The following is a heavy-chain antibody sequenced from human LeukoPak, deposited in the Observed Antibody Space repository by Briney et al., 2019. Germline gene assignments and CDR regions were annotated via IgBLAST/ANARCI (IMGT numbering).Heavy chain of an antibody. V-gene: IGHV1-18*01. CDR2: ISAYNGNT. Sequence: ASVKVSCKASGYTFTSYGISWVRQAPGQGLEWMGWISAYNGNTNYAQKLQGRVTMTTDTSTSTAYMELRSLRSDDTAVYYCATVRIGYCSSTSCHNWFDPWGQGTLVTVSS. J-gene: IGHJ5*02. CDR1: GYTFTSYG. D-gene: IGHD2-2*01. CDR3: ATVRIGYCSSTSCHNWFDP.